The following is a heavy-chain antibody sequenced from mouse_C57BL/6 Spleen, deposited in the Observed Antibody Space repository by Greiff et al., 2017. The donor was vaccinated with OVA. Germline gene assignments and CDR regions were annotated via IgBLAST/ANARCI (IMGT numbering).Heavy chain of an antibody. J-gene: IGHJ4*01. CDR3: ARDYGSRYDYAMEY. CDR2: IDPSDSYT. D-gene: IGHD1-1*01. V-gene: IGHV1-69*01. CDR1: GYTFTSYW. Sequence: QVQLQQPGAELVMPGASVKLSCKASGYTFTSYWMHWVKQRPGQGLEWIGEIDPSDSYTNYNQKFKGKSTLTVDKSSSTAYMQLSSLTSEDSAVYYSARDYGSRYDYAMEYWGEGNSVTVSS.